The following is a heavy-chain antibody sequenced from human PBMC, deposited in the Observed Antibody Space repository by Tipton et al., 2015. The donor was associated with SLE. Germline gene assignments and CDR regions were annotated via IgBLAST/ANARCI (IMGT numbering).Heavy chain of an antibody. J-gene: IGHJ3*02. D-gene: IGHD1-7*01. Sequence: TLSLTCTVSGGSISSSYWSWIRQPPGKGLEWIGYIYYSGSTNYNPSLKSRVTMSVDTSKNQSSLKLSSVTAADTAVYYCARGTGTTDAFDSLGQGTMVTVSS. CDR3: ARGTGTTDAFDS. CDR2: IYYSGST. V-gene: IGHV4-59*01. CDR1: GGSISSSY.